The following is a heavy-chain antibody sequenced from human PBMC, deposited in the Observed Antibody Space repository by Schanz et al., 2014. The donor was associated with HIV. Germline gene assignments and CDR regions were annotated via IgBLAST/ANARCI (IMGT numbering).Heavy chain of an antibody. CDR2: IKQDGSEK. D-gene: IGHD6-19*01. V-gene: IGHV3-7*03. CDR3: AKEKGGSWYFFDS. J-gene: IGHJ4*02. Sequence: QLLESGGGVVQPGRSLRLSCAASGFTFNSYAMNALSWVRQAPGRGLEWVANIKQDGSEKHYVASVKGRFAISRDNSKDTLYLQMNGLRAEDTAVYFCAKEKGGSWYFFDSWGQGTLVTVSS. CDR1: GFTFNSYA.